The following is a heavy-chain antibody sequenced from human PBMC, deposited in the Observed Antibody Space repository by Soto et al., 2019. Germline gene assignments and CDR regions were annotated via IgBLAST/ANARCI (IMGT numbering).Heavy chain of an antibody. V-gene: IGHV2-5*02. CDR1: GFSLSTSGVG. D-gene: IGHD3-10*01. Sequence: QITLKESGPTLMKPTQTLTLTCTFSGFSLSTSGVGVGWIRQPPGKALEWLALIYWDDDKRYSPSLKSRLTITKDTSKNQVVLTMTNMDPVDTATYYCAHSLLWFGEEGYYFDYWGQGTLVTVSS. CDR3: AHSLLWFGEEGYYFDY. J-gene: IGHJ4*02. CDR2: IYWDDDK.